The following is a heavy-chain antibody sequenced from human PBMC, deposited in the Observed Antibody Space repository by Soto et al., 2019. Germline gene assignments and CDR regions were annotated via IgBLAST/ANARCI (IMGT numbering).Heavy chain of an antibody. V-gene: IGHV4-4*02. Sequence: PSETLSLTCDVSGGSISSSNWWSWVRQPPGKGLEWIGEIYYSGSTNYNPSLKSRVTLSVDKSKNQFSLKLSSVTAADTAVYYCARVPCSGGSCPDFDYWGQGTLVTVSS. D-gene: IGHD2-15*01. CDR3: ARVPCSGGSCPDFDY. J-gene: IGHJ4*02. CDR1: GGSISSSNW. CDR2: IYYSGST.